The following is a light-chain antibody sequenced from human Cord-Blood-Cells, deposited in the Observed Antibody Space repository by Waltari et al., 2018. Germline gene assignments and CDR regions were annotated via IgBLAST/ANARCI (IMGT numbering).Light chain of an antibody. CDR3: QQYYSTPLT. CDR1: QSVLYSSNNKNY. CDR2: WAS. V-gene: IGKV4-1*01. Sequence: DIVMTQSPDSLASSLGERATINCNSSQSVLYSSNNKNYLAWYQQKPGQPPKLLIYWASTRESGVPDRFSGSGSGTDFTLTISSLQAEDVAVYYCQQYYSTPLTFGQGTKVEIK. J-gene: IGKJ1*01.